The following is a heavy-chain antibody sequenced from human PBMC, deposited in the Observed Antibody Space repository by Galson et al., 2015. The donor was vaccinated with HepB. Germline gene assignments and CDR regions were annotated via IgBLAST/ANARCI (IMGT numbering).Heavy chain of an antibody. CDR3: AKDRGRERDDSGTYFSYFDY. CDR1: GFTFSSYG. Sequence: SLRLSCAASGFTFSSYGMSWVRQAPGKVLEWVSGIGGDGGLKYYTESVKGRFTISRDNSKDTVYLQMNSLRAEDSAVYYCAKDRGRERDDSGTYFSYFDYWGQGTPVTVSS. V-gene: IGHV3-23*01. J-gene: IGHJ4*02. CDR2: IGGDGGLK. D-gene: IGHD3-10*01.